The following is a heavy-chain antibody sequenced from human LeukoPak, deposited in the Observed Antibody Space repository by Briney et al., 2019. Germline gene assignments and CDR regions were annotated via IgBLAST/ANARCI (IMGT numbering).Heavy chain of an antibody. J-gene: IGHJ4*02. D-gene: IGHD2-8*01. CDR2: FTGNDDRT. Sequence: PGGSLRLSCAASGFTFSSYAMSWVRQAPGKGLEWVSGFTGNDDRTYYADSVKGRFTISRDNSKNTLSLQMNTLRAQHTAVYFCAKDSCTSAICYTDKFYFDSWGQGTLVTVSS. V-gene: IGHV3-23*01. CDR1: GFTFSSYA. CDR3: AKDSCTSAICYTDKFYFDS.